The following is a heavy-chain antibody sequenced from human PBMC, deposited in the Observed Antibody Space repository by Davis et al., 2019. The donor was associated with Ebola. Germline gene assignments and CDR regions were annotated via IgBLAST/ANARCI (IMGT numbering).Heavy chain of an antibody. Sequence: GESLKISCAASGSTFSSYAMGWVRQAPGRGLEWVSAISGSGGSTSYAASVKGRFTISRDNSKNTLYLQMNSLRAEDTAVYYCAKDNPPYYDFWSGYFDYWGQGTLVTVSS. CDR2: ISGSGGST. D-gene: IGHD3-3*01. CDR1: GSTFSSYA. CDR3: AKDNPPYYDFWSGYFDY. J-gene: IGHJ4*02. V-gene: IGHV3-23*01.